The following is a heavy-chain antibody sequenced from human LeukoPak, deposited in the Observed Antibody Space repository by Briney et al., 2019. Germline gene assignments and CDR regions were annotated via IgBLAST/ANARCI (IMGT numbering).Heavy chain of an antibody. Sequence: PSETLSLTCTVSFDSTTSNFWSWVRQPPGKGLEWIGEIHRSGSTNYNPSLQSRVTISIDRSKNQIALELSSVTAADTAVYYCAREIVGGFNPGAYWGQGTLVTVSS. J-gene: IGHJ4*02. CDR1: FDSTTSNF. CDR2: IHRSGST. D-gene: IGHD1-14*01. V-gene: IGHV4-4*02. CDR3: AREIVGGFNPGAY.